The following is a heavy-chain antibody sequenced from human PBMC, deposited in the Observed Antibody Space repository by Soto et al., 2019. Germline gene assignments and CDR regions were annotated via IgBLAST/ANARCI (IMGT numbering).Heavy chain of an antibody. D-gene: IGHD6-13*01. Sequence: SETLSLTCTVSGGSISSSSYYWGWIRQPPGKGLEWIGSIYYSGSTYYNPSLKSRVTISVDTSKNQFSLKLSSVTAADTAVYYCARRRSSWSYYYYGMDVWGQGTTVTSP. V-gene: IGHV4-39*01. CDR3: ARRRSSWSYYYYGMDV. CDR2: IYYSGST. J-gene: IGHJ6*02. CDR1: GGSISSSSYY.